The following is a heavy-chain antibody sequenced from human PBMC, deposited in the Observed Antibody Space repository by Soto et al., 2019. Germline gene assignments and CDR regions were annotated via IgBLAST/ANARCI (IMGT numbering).Heavy chain of an antibody. CDR3: ARGVRDLGYCSGGSCYSFLGY. J-gene: IGHJ4*02. Sequence: EVQLVESGGGLVQPGGSLRLSCSASGFTFNSYEMNWVRQAPGKGLEWISDISTSGSTIYYADSVKGRFTISRDNARNSLYLQMNSLRAEDTAVYYCARGVRDLGYCSGGSCYSFLGYWGQGTLVTVSS. CDR2: ISTSGSTI. CDR1: GFTFNSYE. D-gene: IGHD2-15*01. V-gene: IGHV3-48*03.